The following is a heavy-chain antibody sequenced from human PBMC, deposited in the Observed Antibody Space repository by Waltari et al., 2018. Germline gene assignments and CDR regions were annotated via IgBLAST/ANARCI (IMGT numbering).Heavy chain of an antibody. Sequence: QLHLQESGPGLVKPSETLSLTCFVSGGSINNRDYYWGWIRQAPGKGLEWIGSILYMGVSYFNPSLKSRVAMSVDTYNNHVSLTVNSVTAADTAVYYCARVWGVVSASRGTPPNCFDPWGQGILVTVSS. J-gene: IGHJ5*02. D-gene: IGHD2-8*02. CDR1: GGSINNRDYY. CDR3: ARVWGVVSASRGTPPNCFDP. V-gene: IGHV4-39*07. CDR2: ILYMGVS.